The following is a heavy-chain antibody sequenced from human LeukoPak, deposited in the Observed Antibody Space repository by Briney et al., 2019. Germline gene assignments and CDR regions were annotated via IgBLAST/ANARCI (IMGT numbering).Heavy chain of an antibody. J-gene: IGHJ5*02. CDR1: GGSFSGYY. D-gene: IGHD2-15*01. V-gene: IGHV4-34*01. Sequence: SETLSLTCAVYGGSFSGYYWSWIRQPPGKGLEWIGEINHSGSTNYNPSIKSRVTISVDTSKNQFSLKLSSVTAADTAVYYCARGYGRVSSTGVVWFDPWGQGTLVTVSS. CDR2: INHSGST. CDR3: ARGYGRVSSTGVVWFDP.